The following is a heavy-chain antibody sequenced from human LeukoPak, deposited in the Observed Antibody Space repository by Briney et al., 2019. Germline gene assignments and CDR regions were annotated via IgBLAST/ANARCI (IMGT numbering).Heavy chain of an antibody. Sequence: SETLSLTCTVSGGSISSYYWSWIRQPPGKGLEWIGYIYYSGSTNYNPSLKSRVTISVDTSKNQFSLKLSSVTAADTAVYYCARLTFGGGNYWGQGTLVTVSS. CDR1: GGSISSYY. CDR2: IYYSGST. V-gene: IGHV4-59*08. CDR3: ARLTFGGGNY. D-gene: IGHD3-10*01. J-gene: IGHJ4*02.